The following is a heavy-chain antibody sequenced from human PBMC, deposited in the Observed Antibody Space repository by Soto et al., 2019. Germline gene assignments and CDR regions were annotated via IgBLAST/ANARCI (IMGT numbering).Heavy chain of an antibody. D-gene: IGHD3-10*01. CDR2: FDPEDGET. CDR3: ATDLGPFGELFHYYYGMDV. Sequence: ASVKVSCKVSGYTLTELSMHWVRQAPGKGLEWMGGFDPEDGETIYAQKFQGRVTMTEDTSTDTAYMELSSLRSEDTAVYYCATDLGPFGELFHYYYGMDVWGQGTTVTVSS. V-gene: IGHV1-24*01. CDR1: GYTLTELS. J-gene: IGHJ6*02.